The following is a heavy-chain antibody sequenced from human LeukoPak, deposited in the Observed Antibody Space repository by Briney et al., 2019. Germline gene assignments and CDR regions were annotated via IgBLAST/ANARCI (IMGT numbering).Heavy chain of an antibody. J-gene: IGHJ4*02. V-gene: IGHV1-69*04. CDR1: GGTFSSYA. Sequence: SVKVSCKASGGTFSSYAISWVRQAPGQGLEWMGRIIPILGIANYAQKFQGRVTITADKSTSTAYMELSSLRSEDTAVYYCARDRGYSGYDYIASFDYWGQGTLVTVSS. D-gene: IGHD5-12*01. CDR2: IIPILGIA. CDR3: ARDRGYSGYDYIASFDY.